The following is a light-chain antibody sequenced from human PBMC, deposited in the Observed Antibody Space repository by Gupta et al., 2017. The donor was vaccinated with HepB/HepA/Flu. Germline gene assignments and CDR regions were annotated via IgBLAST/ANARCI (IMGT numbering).Light chain of an antibody. CDR3: QVWGRDSEHVV. J-gene: IGLJ2*01. CDR1: DIGIKS. CDR2: EDF. Sequence: SYVLIQPPAVSVAPGMTARTTCEGSDIGIKSVHWYQQKPGQEPVRCGGEDFDRPSGIPERFSGTNAANTATLKINGVEAGDEADDVCQVWGRDSEHVVFGGGTKLTVL. V-gene: IGLV3-21*03.